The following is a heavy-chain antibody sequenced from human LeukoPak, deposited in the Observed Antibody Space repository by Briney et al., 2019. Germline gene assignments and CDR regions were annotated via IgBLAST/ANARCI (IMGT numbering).Heavy chain of an antibody. CDR1: GGSISSGGYY. CDR2: INTSGST. J-gene: IGHJ5*02. D-gene: IGHD3-10*01. CDR3: VSAKFLVRGVSWFDP. Sequence: SETLSLTCTVSGGSISSGGYYWSWIRQPAGKGLEWIGRINTSGSTNYNPSLKSRVTISVDTSKNQFSLILTSVTAADTAVYYCVSAKFLVRGVSWFDPWGQGTLVTVSS. V-gene: IGHV4-61*02.